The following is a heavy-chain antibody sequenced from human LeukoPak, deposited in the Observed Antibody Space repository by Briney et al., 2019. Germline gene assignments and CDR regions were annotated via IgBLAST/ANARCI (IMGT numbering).Heavy chain of an antibody. J-gene: IGHJ1*01. CDR3: ARAPRSPYYYDSSGYRYAEYFQH. D-gene: IGHD3-22*01. Sequence: SETLSLTCTVSGGSISSYYWSWIRQPPGKGLEWIGYIYDSGSTYYNPSLKSRVTISVDRSKNQFSLKLSSVTAADTAVYYCARAPRSPYYYDSSGYRYAEYFQHWGQGTLVTVSS. CDR2: IYDSGST. CDR1: GGSISSYY. V-gene: IGHV4-59*12.